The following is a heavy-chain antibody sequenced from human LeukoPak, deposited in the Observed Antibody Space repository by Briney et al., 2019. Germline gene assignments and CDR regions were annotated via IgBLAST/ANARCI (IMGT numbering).Heavy chain of an antibody. CDR1: GGSISSGGNY. CDR2: IYYSGST. V-gene: IGHV4-31*03. D-gene: IGHD5-12*01. CDR3: ARDPGGYSGYGLGVAFDI. Sequence: SETLSLTCTVSGGSISSGGNYWSWIRQHPGKGLEWIGYIYYSGSTYYNPSLKSRVTISVDASKNQFSLKLSSVTAADTAVYYCARDPGGYSGYGLGVAFDIWGQGTMVTVSS. J-gene: IGHJ3*02.